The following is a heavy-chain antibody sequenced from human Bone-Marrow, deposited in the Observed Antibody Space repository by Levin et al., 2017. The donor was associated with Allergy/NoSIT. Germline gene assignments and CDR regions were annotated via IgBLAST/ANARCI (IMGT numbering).Heavy chain of an antibody. D-gene: IGHD3-3*02. CDR2: ISGSGDNT. V-gene: IGHV3-23*01. CDR3: AKGAISSARVNWFDS. Sequence: QAGGSLRLSCAASGFTFSNYAMSWIRQAPGKGLEWVSPISGSGDNTYYADSVKGRFTISRDNSKNTLYLQMNSLRAEDTAVYYCAKGAISSARVNWFDSWGQGTLVTVSS. CDR1: GFTFSNYA. J-gene: IGHJ5*01.